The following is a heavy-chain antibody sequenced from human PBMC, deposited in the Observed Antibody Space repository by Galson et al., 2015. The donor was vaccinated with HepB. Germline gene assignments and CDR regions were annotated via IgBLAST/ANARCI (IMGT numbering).Heavy chain of an antibody. V-gene: IGHV3-72*01. CDR1: GFTFSDHY. Sequence: SLRLSCAASGFTFSDHYMDWVRQAPGKGLEWVGRIRNKANSHTTEYAASVKGRFTISRDDSENSLYLRMNSLKTEDTAVYYCARARSGRYDYWGQGTLVTVSS. CDR3: ARARSGRYDY. CDR2: IRNKANSHTT. D-gene: IGHD1-26*01. J-gene: IGHJ4*02.